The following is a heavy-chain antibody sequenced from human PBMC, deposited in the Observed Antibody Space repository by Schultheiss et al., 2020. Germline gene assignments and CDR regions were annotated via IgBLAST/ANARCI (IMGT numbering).Heavy chain of an antibody. Sequence: GGSLRLSCAASGFTFSSYGMHWVRQAPGKGLEWVAVISYDGSNKYYADSVKGRFTISRDNSKNTLYLQMNSLRAEDTAVYYCARDWVPWSGYYSFYYGMDVWGQGTTVTVSS. CDR1: GFTFSSYG. V-gene: IGHV3-30*03. CDR3: ARDWVPWSGYYSFYYGMDV. J-gene: IGHJ6*02. D-gene: IGHD3-3*01. CDR2: ISYDGSNK.